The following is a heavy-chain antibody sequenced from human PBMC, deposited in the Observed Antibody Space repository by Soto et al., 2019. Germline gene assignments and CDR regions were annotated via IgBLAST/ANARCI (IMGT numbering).Heavy chain of an antibody. J-gene: IGHJ4*02. Sequence: EVQLLEAGGGLVQPGQSRRLSCAASGFTFSNYAMTWVRQAPGKGLEWVSSISNSGRSSYHADSVKGRFTISRDNSKNTMYLQMSSLRAEDTAVYYCAKGEFYYGSEWIQFDYWGQGTLVTVSS. D-gene: IGHD3-10*01. CDR3: AKGEFYYGSEWIQFDY. CDR2: ISNSGRSS. V-gene: IGHV3-23*01. CDR1: GFTFSNYA.